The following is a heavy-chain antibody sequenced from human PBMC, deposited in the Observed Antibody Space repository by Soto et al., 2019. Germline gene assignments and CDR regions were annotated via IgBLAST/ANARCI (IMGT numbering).Heavy chain of an antibody. Sequence: QMQLEQSGPEVKKPGTSVKVSCKASGFTFTSSAFQWVRQARGQRLEWIGWIAVGSGYTNYAQRFQDRVTLTRDMSTATTYMELSRLTSEDTAIYYCAADATAWQQMVPSDYWGQGTRVTVPS. V-gene: IGHV1-58*01. J-gene: IGHJ4*02. CDR3: AADATAWQQMVPSDY. CDR1: GFTFTSSA. D-gene: IGHD2-8*01. CDR2: IAVGSGYT.